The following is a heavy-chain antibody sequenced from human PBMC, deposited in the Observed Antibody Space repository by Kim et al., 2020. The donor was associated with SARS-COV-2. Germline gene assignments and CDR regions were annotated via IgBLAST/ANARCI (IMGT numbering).Heavy chain of an antibody. J-gene: IGHJ4*02. Sequence: AKKLQGRVTMNTDTSTRTAYRELRSLRSDDTAVYYCARDPSGSRIFDYWGQGTLVTVSS. CDR3: ARDPSGSRIFDY. D-gene: IGHD3-10*01. V-gene: IGHV1-18*01.